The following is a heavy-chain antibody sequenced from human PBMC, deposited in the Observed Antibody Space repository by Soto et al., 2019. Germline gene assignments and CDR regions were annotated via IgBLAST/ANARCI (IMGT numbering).Heavy chain of an antibody. V-gene: IGHV3-49*03. CDR1: GFTFGDYA. Sequence: GGSLRLSCTASGFTFGDYAMSWFRQAPGKGLEWVGFIRSKAYGGTTEYAASVKGRFTISRDDSKSIAYLQMNSLKTEDTAVYYCTRVVGYCSSTSCPTGGNWFDPWGQGTLVTVSS. CDR2: IRSKAYGGTT. CDR3: TRVVGYCSSTSCPTGGNWFDP. D-gene: IGHD2-2*01. J-gene: IGHJ5*02.